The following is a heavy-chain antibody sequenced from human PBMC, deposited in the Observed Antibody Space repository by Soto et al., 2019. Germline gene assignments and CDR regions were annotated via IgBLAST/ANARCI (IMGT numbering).Heavy chain of an antibody. CDR3: ARGSTMVRGVTINYYMDV. D-gene: IGHD3-10*01. CDR1: GFTFSDHF. J-gene: IGHJ6*03. Sequence: GGSLRLSCAASGFTFSDHFMDWVRQAPGKGLEWVGRTNNKVNSYTTEYAASVKGRFTISRGDSKNSLYLQMNSLKTGDTAVYYCARGSTMVRGVTINYYMDVWGKGTTVTVSS. V-gene: IGHV3-72*01. CDR2: TNNKVNSYTT.